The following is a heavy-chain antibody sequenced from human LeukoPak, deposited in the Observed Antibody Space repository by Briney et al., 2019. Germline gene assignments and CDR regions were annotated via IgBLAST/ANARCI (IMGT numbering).Heavy chain of an antibody. D-gene: IGHD4-23*01. CDR3: ATDLLLHYGGNFES. CDR2: FDPEDGET. Sequence: ASVKVSCKVSGYTLTELSMHWVRQAPGKGLEWMGGFDPEDGETIYAQKFQGRVTMTEDTSTDTAYMELSSLRSEDTAVHYCATDLLLHYGGNFESWGQGTLVTVSS. J-gene: IGHJ5*01. V-gene: IGHV1-24*01. CDR1: GYTLTELS.